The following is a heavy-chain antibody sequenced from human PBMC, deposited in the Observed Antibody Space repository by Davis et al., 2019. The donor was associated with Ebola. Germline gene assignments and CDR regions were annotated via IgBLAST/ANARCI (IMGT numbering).Heavy chain of an antibody. V-gene: IGHV1-69*13. J-gene: IGHJ5*02. D-gene: IGHD1-26*01. CDR3: AREDYSGSYEGRFDP. CDR2: INPTFGTA. CDR1: LCTFSRYA. Sequence: SVPVSCKASLCTFSRYAISWVRQAPGQGLAWMGGINPTFGTANYAQKLQGRVTINADESTSTAYMALSSLRSEDTAVYYCAREDYSGSYEGRFDPWGQGTLVTVSS.